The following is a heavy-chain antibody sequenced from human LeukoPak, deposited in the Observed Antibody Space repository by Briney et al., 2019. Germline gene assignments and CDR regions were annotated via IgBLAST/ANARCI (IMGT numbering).Heavy chain of an antibody. J-gene: IGHJ4*02. Sequence: SVKVSCKASGGIFNSYAISWVRQAPGQGREWMGGIIPIFDTANYAQKFQGRVTMTTDTSTSTAYMELRSLRSDDTAVYYCARAGVSVFLGDPGYWGQGTLVTVSS. CDR1: GGIFNSYA. CDR2: IIPIFDTA. CDR3: ARAGVSVFLGDPGY. V-gene: IGHV1-69*05. D-gene: IGHD1-26*01.